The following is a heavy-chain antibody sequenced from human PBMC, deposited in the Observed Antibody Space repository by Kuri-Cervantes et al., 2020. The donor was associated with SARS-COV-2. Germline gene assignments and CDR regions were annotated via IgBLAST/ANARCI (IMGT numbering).Heavy chain of an antibody. Sequence: SQTLSLTCALYGESFSGYYWNWIRQSPGKGLEWIGEINHRGSTNYNPSLKSRVTISVDTSKNQFSLKLSSVTAADTAVYYCARGIYHSPIGAFDIWGQGTMVTVSS. D-gene: IGHD2-2*02. V-gene: IGHV4-34*01. CDR3: ARGIYHSPIGAFDI. CDR1: GESFSGYY. CDR2: INHRGST. J-gene: IGHJ3*02.